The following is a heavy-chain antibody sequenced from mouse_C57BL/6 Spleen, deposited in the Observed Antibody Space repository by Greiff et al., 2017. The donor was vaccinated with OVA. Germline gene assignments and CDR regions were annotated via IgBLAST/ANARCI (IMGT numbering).Heavy chain of an antibody. J-gene: IGHJ3*01. CDR1: GYTFTSYW. CDR2: IDPSDSYT. D-gene: IGHD2-1*01. CDR3: AREGGGNRAWFAY. V-gene: IGHV1-59*01. Sequence: QVQLQQPGAELVRPGTSVKLSCKASGYTFTSYWMHWVKQRPGQGLEWIGVIDPSDSYTNYNQKFKGKATLTVDTSSSTAYMQLSSLTSEDSAVYDCAREGGGNRAWFAYWGQGTLVTVSA.